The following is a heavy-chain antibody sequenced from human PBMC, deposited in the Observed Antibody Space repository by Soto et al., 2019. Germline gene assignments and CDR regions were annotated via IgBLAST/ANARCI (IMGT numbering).Heavy chain of an antibody. Sequence: QLQLQESGPGLVKPSETLSLTCTVSGGSISSSGYYWGWIRQPPGKGLEWIGSIYYSGSTYYNPSLKSRVAISVDTSKNQFSLKLSSVTAADTAVYYCATLYGDYVSYWGQGTLVTVSS. CDR1: GGSISSSGYY. J-gene: IGHJ4*02. V-gene: IGHV4-39*01. CDR2: IYYSGST. D-gene: IGHD4-17*01. CDR3: ATLYGDYVSY.